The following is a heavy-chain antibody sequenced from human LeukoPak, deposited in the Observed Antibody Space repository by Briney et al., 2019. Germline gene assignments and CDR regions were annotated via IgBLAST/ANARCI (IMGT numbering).Heavy chain of an antibody. D-gene: IGHD4-17*01. J-gene: IGHJ4*02. CDR2: INPSGGST. V-gene: IGHV1-46*01. CDR1: GYTFTSYY. CDR3: ARARTTVTAYIDY. Sequence: ASVKVSCKASGYTFTSYYMHWVRRAPGQGLEWMGIINPSGGSTSYAQKFQGRVTMTRDMSTSTVYMELSSLRSEDTAVYYCARARTTVTAYIDYWGQGTLVTVSS.